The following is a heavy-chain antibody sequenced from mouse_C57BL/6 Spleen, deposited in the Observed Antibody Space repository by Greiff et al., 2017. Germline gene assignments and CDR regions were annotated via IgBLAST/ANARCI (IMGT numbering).Heavy chain of an antibody. J-gene: IGHJ3*01. V-gene: IGHV1-26*01. Sequence: EVQLQQSGPELVKPGASVKISCKASGYTFTDYYMNWVKQSHGKSLEWIGDINPNNGGTSYTQQFKGKATLTVDKSYSTAYMEPRSLASEDSAVYYCARGGGGLAYWGQGTLVTVSA. CDR2: INPNNGGT. CDR1: GYTFTDYY. CDR3: ARGGGGLAY.